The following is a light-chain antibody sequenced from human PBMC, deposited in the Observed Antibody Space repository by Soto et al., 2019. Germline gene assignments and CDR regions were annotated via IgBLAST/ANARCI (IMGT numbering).Light chain of an antibody. CDR1: QSVSSSY. Sequence: EIVLTQSPGTLSLSPGERATLSCRASQSVSSSYLAWYQQKPGQAPRFLIYGASSRATGIPDRFSGSGSGTDFTLTISRLEPEDFAVYYCQQYGSPPPYTFGQGTKLEIK. J-gene: IGKJ2*01. CDR2: GAS. CDR3: QQYGSPPPYT. V-gene: IGKV3-20*01.